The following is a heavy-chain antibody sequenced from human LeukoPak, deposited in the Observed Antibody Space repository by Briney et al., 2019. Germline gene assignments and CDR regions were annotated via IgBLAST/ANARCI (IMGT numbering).Heavy chain of an antibody. CDR1: GFSFSNFG. V-gene: IGHV3-23*01. CDR3: AKTNGYYDY. CDR2: ISGGGDTT. J-gene: IGHJ4*02. Sequence: GGSLRLSCAASGFSFSNFGMSWVRQAPGRGLEWVSGISGGGDTTYYAESVKGRFTISRDNSKNTLFLQMNSLSAEDTAVYYCAKTNGYYDYWGQGTLVAVSS. D-gene: IGHD3-22*01.